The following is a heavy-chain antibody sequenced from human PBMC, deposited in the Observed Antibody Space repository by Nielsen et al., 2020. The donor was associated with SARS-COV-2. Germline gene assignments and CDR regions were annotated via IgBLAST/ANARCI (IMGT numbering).Heavy chain of an antibody. J-gene: IGHJ5*02. CDR1: GGSISSSSYY. CDR3: ARGFQVSSITMIGVVITTGWFDP. D-gene: IGHD3-22*01. V-gene: IGHV4-39*01. Sequence: SETLSLTCTVSGGSISSSSYYWGWIRQPPGKGLEWIGSIYYSGSTYYNPSLKSRVTISVDTSKNQFSLKLSSVTAADTAVYYCARGFQVSSITMIGVVITTGWFDPWGQGTLVTVSS. CDR2: IYYSGST.